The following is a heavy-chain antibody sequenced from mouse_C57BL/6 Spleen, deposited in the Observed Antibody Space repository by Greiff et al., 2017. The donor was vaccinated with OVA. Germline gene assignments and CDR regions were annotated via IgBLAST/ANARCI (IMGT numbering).Heavy chain of an antibody. CDR2: INPNNGGT. CDR3: ARSPTATRYFDV. Sequence: VQLQQSGPELVKPGASVKIPCKASGYTFTDYNMDWVKQSHGKSLEWIGDINPNNGGTIYNQKFKGKATLTVDKSSSTAYMELRSLTSEDTAVYYGARSPTATRYFDVWGTGTTVTVSS. CDR1: GYTFTDYN. V-gene: IGHV1-18*01. J-gene: IGHJ1*03. D-gene: IGHD4-1*02.